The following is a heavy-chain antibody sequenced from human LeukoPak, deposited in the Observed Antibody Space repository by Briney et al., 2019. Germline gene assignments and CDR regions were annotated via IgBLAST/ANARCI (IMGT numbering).Heavy chain of an antibody. CDR1: SASISSYY. V-gene: IGHV4-59*01. Sequence: SETLSLTCTVSSASISSYYRSWIRQPPGKGLEWIGYIFYSGSTNYNPSLKSRVTISIDTSKNQFSLKLSSVTAADTAVYYCARGNGYNYYWGQGTLVTVSS. D-gene: IGHD5-24*01. J-gene: IGHJ4*02. CDR3: ARGNGYNYY. CDR2: IFYSGST.